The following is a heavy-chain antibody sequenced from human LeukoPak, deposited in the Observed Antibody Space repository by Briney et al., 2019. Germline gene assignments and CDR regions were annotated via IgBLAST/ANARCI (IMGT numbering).Heavy chain of an antibody. J-gene: IGHJ4*02. D-gene: IGHD3-10*01. V-gene: IGHV3-66*01. CDR3: ARESMDRGVILGYYFDY. CDR1: GFTVSSNY. CDR2: IYSGGST. Sequence: GGSLRLSCAASGFTVSSNYMSWVRQAPGKGLEWVSVIYSGGSTYYADSVKGRFTISRDNSKNTLYLQMNSLRAEDTAVYYCARESMDRGVILGYYFDYWGQGTLVTVSS.